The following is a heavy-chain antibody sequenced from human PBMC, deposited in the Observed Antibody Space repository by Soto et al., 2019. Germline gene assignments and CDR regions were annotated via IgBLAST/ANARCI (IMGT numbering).Heavy chain of an antibody. CDR3: ASGPVVPAAEEYDYYYYYMDV. Sequence: ASVKVSCKASGYTFTSYGISWVRQAPGQELEWMGWISAYNGNTNYAQKLQGRVTMTTDTSTSTAYMDLRSLRSDDTAVYYCASGPVVPAAEEYDYYYYYMDVWGKGTTVTVSS. CDR1: GYTFTSYG. CDR2: ISAYNGNT. V-gene: IGHV1-18*01. J-gene: IGHJ6*03. D-gene: IGHD2-2*01.